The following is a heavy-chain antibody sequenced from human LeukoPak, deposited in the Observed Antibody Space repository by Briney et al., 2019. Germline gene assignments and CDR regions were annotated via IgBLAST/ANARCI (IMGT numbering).Heavy chain of an antibody. Sequence: GASVKVSCKASGYTFTSYGISWVRQAPGQGLEWMGWISAYNGNTNSAQKLQGRVTMTTDTSTSTAYMELRSLRSDDTAVYYCARASVRYFDWQSFDPWGQGTLVTVSS. D-gene: IGHD3-9*01. CDR2: ISAYNGNT. J-gene: IGHJ5*02. CDR3: ARASVRYFDWQSFDP. CDR1: GYTFTSYG. V-gene: IGHV1-18*01.